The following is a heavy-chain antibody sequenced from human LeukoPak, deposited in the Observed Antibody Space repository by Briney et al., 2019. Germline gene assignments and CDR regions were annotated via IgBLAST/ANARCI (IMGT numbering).Heavy chain of an antibody. CDR3: ARVSGAYSSSSWFDP. D-gene: IGHD6-6*01. CDR1: GGSFSGYY. J-gene: IGHJ5*02. V-gene: IGHV4-34*01. CDR2: INHSGST. Sequence: PSETLSLTCAVYGGSFSGYYWSWIRQPPGKGLEWIGEINHSGSTNYNPSLKSRVTISVDTSKNQISLKLSSVTAADTAVYYCARVSGAYSSSSWFDPWGQGTLVTVSS.